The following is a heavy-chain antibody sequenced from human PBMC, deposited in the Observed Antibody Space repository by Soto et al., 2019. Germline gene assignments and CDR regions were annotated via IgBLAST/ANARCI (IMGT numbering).Heavy chain of an antibody. Sequence: QVTLKEYGPVMLKLTETLTLTFTVSGSSLMNGNLGVSWIRPPPGKALQWLAHIFANTENSYKASLKNRLTISRDTSKSRLLLTMTNMEPADTATYFCASMTSHYLYGMHVWSQGTTGSVSS. V-gene: IGHV2-26*01. J-gene: IGHJ6*02. D-gene: IGHD3-22*01. CDR3: ASMTSHYLYGMHV. CDR1: GSSLMNGNLG. CDR2: IFANTEN.